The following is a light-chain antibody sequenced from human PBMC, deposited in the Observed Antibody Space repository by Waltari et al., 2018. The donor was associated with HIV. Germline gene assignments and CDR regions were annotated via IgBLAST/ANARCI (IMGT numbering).Light chain of an antibody. Sequence: DIQLTQSPSFMYASIGDRVTITCRASQAIGTSLAWFQLQPGQAPKLLISSASDLQSGVPSRFSGSGSGTTFTLTIGSLQPEDFTTYSCHQADSFPLTFGPGTKVD. CDR3: HQADSFPLT. V-gene: IGKV1-12*01. CDR2: SAS. CDR1: QAIGTS. J-gene: IGKJ3*01.